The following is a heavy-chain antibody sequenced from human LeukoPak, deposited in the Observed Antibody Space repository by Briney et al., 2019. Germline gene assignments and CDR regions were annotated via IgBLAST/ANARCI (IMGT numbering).Heavy chain of an antibody. CDR3: AKDPLIGYCSGGSCYVSY. D-gene: IGHD2-15*01. Sequence: GGSLRLSCAASGFTFSSYAMSWVRQAPGKGLGWVSAISGSGGSTYYADSVKGRFTISRDNSKNTLYLQMNSLRAEDTAVYYCAKDPLIGYCSGGSCYVSYWGQGTLVTVSS. V-gene: IGHV3-23*01. J-gene: IGHJ4*02. CDR2: ISGSGGST. CDR1: GFTFSSYA.